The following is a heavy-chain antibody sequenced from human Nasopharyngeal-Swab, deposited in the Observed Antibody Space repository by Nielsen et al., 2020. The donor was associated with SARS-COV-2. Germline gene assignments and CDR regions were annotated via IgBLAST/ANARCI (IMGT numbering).Heavy chain of an antibody. Sequence: SVKVSCKTSGYAFSSYDIAWVRQAAGQGLEWMGWMNPLSGNSGFAQKFRGRVTVTTDTSISTVYMDLSSLRSEDTAVYYCARAIRYQLPSEFWGQGTLVTVSS. J-gene: IGHJ4*02. D-gene: IGHD2-2*01. CDR3: ARAIRYQLPSEF. CDR1: GYAFSSYD. CDR2: MNPLSGNS. V-gene: IGHV1-8*01.